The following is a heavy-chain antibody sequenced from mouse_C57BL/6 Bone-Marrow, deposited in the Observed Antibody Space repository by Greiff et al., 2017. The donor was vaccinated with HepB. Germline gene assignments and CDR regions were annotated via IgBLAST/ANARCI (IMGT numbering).Heavy chain of an antibody. Sequence: QVQLQQPGAELVKPGASVKMSCKASGYTFTSYWITWVKQRPGQGLEWIGDIYPGSGSTNYNEKFKSKATLTADTSSSTAYMQLSSLTSEDSAVYYCARQYYGSSWYFDVWGTGTTVTVSS. V-gene: IGHV1-55*01. CDR1: GYTFTSYW. J-gene: IGHJ1*03. CDR2: IYPGSGST. D-gene: IGHD1-1*01. CDR3: ARQYYGSSWYFDV.